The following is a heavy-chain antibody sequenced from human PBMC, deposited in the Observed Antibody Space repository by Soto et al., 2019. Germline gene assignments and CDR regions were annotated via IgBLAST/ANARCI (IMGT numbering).Heavy chain of an antibody. D-gene: IGHD3-10*01. CDR1: GFTFSSYA. CDR3: AKDQSRELLWFGESLFDY. Sequence: GGSLRLSCAASGFTFSSYAMSWVRQAPGKGLEWVSAISGSGGSTYYADSVKGRSTISRDNSKNTLYLQMNGLRAEDTAVYYCAKDQSRELLWFGESLFDYWGQGTLVTVSS. CDR2: ISGSGGST. V-gene: IGHV3-23*01. J-gene: IGHJ4*02.